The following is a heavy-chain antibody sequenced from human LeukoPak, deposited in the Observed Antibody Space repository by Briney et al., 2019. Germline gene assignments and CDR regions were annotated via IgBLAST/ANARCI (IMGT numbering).Heavy chain of an antibody. Sequence: GEFLKISCKGFGYSFTSYCIGWVRQMPGKGLEWMGIIYPGDSDTRYSPSFQGQVTISADKSISTAYLQWSSLKASDTAMYYCARLAVTTSPSDSWGQGTLVTVSS. CDR1: GYSFTSYC. CDR2: IYPGDSDT. CDR3: ARLAVTTSPSDS. D-gene: IGHD4-17*01. V-gene: IGHV5-51*01. J-gene: IGHJ4*02.